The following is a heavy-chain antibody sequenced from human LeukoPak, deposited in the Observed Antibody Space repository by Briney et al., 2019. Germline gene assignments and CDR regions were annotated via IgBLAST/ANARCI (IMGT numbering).Heavy chain of an antibody. CDR2: IYYSGST. CDR3: ATSADDRSFFDY. D-gene: IGHD3-16*01. CDR1: GGSISSYY. V-gene: IGHV4-59*01. J-gene: IGHJ4*02. Sequence: PSETLSLTCTVSGGSISSYYWSWIRQPPGKGLEWIGYIYYSGSTNYNPSLKSRVTISVDTSKNQFSLKLSSVTAADTAVYYCATSADDRSFFDYWGQGTLVTVSS.